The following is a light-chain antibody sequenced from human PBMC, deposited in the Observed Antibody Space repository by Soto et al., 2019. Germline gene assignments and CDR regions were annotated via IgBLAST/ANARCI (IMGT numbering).Light chain of an antibody. V-gene: IGKV3-11*01. J-gene: IGKJ4*01. CDR2: DAS. CDR3: QQRSDWPSR. CDR1: QSVSSY. Sequence: EIVLTQSPATLSLSPGERATLSCRASQSVSSYLAWDQQKPGQAPRLLIYDASNRATGIPARFSGSGSGTDFSLGISRLVPDDFAVYYCQQRSDWPSRVGGGTKVQIK.